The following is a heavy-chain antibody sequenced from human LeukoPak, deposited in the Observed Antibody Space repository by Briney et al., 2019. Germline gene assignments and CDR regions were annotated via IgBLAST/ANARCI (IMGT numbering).Heavy chain of an antibody. CDR1: GFTFSSYW. CDR2: IKPDGSEK. V-gene: IGHV3-7*01. CDR3: AAGSYFDH. J-gene: IGHJ4*02. Sequence: GGSLRLSCAASGFTFSSYWMSWARQAPGKGLECVANIKPDGSEKYYVDSVKGRFAISRDNAKNSLYLQMNGLRADDTAVYYCAAGSYFDHWGQGTLVAVSS. D-gene: IGHD3-10*01.